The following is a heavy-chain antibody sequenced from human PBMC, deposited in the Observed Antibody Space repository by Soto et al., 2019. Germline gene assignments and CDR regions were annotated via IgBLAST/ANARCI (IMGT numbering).Heavy chain of an antibody. J-gene: IGHJ6*02. CDR3: AREGPAPYYYYGMDV. Sequence: QVQLVQSGGEVKKPGASVKVSCKTSGYSFTTYGISWVRQAPGQGLEWMGWISGNNGNTHYAQKFQGRVSMTTDTSTSTAYMELRSLRSDDTAVYYCAREGPAPYYYYGMDVWGQGTTVTVSS. CDR1: GYSFTTYG. CDR2: ISGNNGNT. V-gene: IGHV1-18*01.